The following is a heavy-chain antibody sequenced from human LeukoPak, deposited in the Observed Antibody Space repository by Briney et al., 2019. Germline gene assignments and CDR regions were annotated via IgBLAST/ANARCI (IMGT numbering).Heavy chain of an antibody. CDR1: GFTFSSYG. J-gene: IGHJ6*02. CDR2: IWYDGSNK. CDR3: ARDLLLEWLLFDYYYYGMDV. D-gene: IGHD3-3*01. V-gene: IGHV3-33*01. Sequence: GWSLRLSCAASGFTFSSYGMHWVRQAPGKGLEWVAVIWYDGSNKYYADSVKGRFTISRDNSKNTLYLQMNSLRAEDTAVYYCARDLLLEWLLFDYYYYGMDVWGQGTTVTVSS.